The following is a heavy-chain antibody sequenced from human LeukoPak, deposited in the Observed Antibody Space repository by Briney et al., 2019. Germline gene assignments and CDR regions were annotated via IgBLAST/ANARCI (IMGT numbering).Heavy chain of an antibody. D-gene: IGHD1-1*01. CDR2: ISSSGSTI. V-gene: IGHV3-48*03. CDR3: ARDLLWNDSAFDI. Sequence: HSGGSLRLSCAASGFTFSSYEMNWVRQAPGKGLEWVSYISSSGSTIYYADSVKGRFTISRDNAKNSLYLQMNSLRAEDTAVYYCARDLLWNDSAFDIWGQGTMVTVSS. J-gene: IGHJ3*02. CDR1: GFTFSSYE.